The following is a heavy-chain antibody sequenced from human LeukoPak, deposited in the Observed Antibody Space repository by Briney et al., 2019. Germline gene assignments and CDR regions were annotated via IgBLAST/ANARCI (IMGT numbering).Heavy chain of an antibody. CDR3: ARETSSGYYLNWFDS. V-gene: IGHV1-2*02. Sequence: ASVKVSCKASGYTFTGYYIHWVRQAPGQGLQWMGWINPNSDDTKSALKFQGRVTMTKDTSITTAYMVLSRLSSGDTAIYYCARETSSGYYLNWFDSWGQGTLVTVS. D-gene: IGHD3-22*01. J-gene: IGHJ5*01. CDR2: INPNSDDT. CDR1: GYTFTGYY.